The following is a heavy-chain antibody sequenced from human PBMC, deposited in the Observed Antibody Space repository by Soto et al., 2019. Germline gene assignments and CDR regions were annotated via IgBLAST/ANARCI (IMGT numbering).Heavy chain of an antibody. Sequence: PGGSLRLSCAASGFTFSDYYMSWIRQAPGKGLEWVSYISSSGSTIYYADSVKGRFTISRDNAKNSLYLQMNSLKTEDTAVYYCTTEELSPQMGGMDVWGQGTTVTVSS. V-gene: IGHV3-11*01. CDR2: ISSSGSTI. CDR3: TTEELSPQMGGMDV. CDR1: GFTFSDYY. J-gene: IGHJ6*02. D-gene: IGHD3-16*02.